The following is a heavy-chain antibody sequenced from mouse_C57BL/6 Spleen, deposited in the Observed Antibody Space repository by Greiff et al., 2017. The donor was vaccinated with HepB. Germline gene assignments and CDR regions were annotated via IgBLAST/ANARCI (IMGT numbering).Heavy chain of an antibody. CDR3: ARTGELYDGYYGWFAY. V-gene: IGHV1-55*01. J-gene: IGHJ3*01. D-gene: IGHD2-3*01. CDR1: GYTFTSYW. Sequence: QVQLQQPGAELVKPGASVKMSCKASGYTFTSYWITWVKQRPGQGLEWIGDIYPGSGSTNYNEKFKSKATLTVDTSSSTAYMQLSSLTSEDSAVYYCARTGELYDGYYGWFAYWGQGTLVTVSA. CDR2: IYPGSGST.